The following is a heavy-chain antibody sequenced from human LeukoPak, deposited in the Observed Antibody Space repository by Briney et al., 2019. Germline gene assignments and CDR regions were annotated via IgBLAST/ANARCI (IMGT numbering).Heavy chain of an antibody. J-gene: IGHJ6*03. D-gene: IGHD6-13*01. CDR3: ARVSYYSSSWYRPPDYYYMDV. CDR1: GFTFSSYA. CDR2: ISYDGSNK. Sequence: PGRSLTLSCAASGFTFSSYAMHWVRQAPGKGLEWVAVISYDGSNKYYADSVKGQFTISRDNSKNTLYLQMNSLRAEDTAVYYCARVSYYSSSWYRPPDYYYMDVWGKGTTVTVSS. V-gene: IGHV3-30*04.